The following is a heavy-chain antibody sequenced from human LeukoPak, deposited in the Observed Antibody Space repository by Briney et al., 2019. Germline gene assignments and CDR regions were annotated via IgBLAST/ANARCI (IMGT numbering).Heavy chain of an antibody. D-gene: IGHD6-19*01. J-gene: IGHJ6*02. CDR1: GFTFSSYW. V-gene: IGHV3-7*03. Sequence: GGSLRLSCAASGFTFSSYWMSWVRQAPGKGLEWVANIKQDGSEKYYVDSVKGRFTISRDNAKNTLYLQMNSLRAEDTAVYYCASRLRGPTSGWYGYYYYGMDVWGQGTTVTVSS. CDR3: ASRLRGPTSGWYGYYYYGMDV. CDR2: IKQDGSEK.